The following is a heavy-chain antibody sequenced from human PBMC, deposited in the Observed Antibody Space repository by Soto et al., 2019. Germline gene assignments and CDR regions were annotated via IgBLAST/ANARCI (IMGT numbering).Heavy chain of an antibody. Sequence: PGESLKISCKGSGYSFSSYWIGWVRQMPGKGLEWMGIIYLGDSDTRYSPSFQGQVTISADKSISTAYLQWSSLRASDTAMYYCARCPQRGYSGYDLFDYWGPGTLVTVSS. J-gene: IGHJ4*02. CDR2: IYLGDSDT. D-gene: IGHD5-12*01. V-gene: IGHV5-51*01. CDR1: GYSFSSYW. CDR3: ARCPQRGYSGYDLFDY.